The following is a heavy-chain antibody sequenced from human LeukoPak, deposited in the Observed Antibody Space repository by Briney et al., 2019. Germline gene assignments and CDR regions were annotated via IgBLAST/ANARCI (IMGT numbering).Heavy chain of an antibody. CDR1: GFTFSNYA. V-gene: IGHV3-23*01. Sequence: GGSLRLSCEASGFTFSNYAMTWVRQAPGKGLEWVAGISGSGDSTYYADSVKGRFTISRDNSKNTLYLQMNSLRAEDTAVYSCTRTRGCSSTSCYADYWGQGTLVTVSS. CDR2: ISGSGDST. CDR3: TRTRGCSSTSCYADY. J-gene: IGHJ4*02. D-gene: IGHD2-2*01.